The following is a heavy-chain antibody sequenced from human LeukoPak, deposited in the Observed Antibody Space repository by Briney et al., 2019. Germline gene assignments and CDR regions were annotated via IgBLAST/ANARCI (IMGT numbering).Heavy chain of an antibody. V-gene: IGHV1-3*01. CDR1: GYTFTSYA. D-gene: IGHD1-26*01. J-gene: IGHJ4*02. CDR3: ARDPTYSGSYFDY. Sequence: ASVKVSCKASGYTFTSYAMHWVRQAPGQRLEWMGWINAGNGNTKYSQKFQGRVTITRDTSASTAYMELSSLRSEDTAAYYCARDPTYSGSYFDYWGQGTLVTVSS. CDR2: INAGNGNT.